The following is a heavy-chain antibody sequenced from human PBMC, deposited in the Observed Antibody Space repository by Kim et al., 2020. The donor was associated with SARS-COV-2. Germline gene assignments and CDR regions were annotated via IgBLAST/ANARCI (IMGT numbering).Heavy chain of an antibody. D-gene: IGHD2-15*01. CDR3: AKDPLYCSGGSCYSEYFQH. V-gene: IGHV3-23*01. CDR2: ISGSGGST. CDR1: GFTFSSYA. J-gene: IGHJ1*01. Sequence: GGSLRLSCAASGFTFSSYAMSWVRQAPGKGLEWVSAISGSGGSTYYADSVKGRFTISRDNSKNTLYLQMNSLRAEDTAVYYCAKDPLYCSGGSCYSEYFQHWGQGTLVTVSS.